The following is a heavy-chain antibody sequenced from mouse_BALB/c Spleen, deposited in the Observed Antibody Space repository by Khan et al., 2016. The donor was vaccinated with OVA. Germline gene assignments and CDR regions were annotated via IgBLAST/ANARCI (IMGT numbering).Heavy chain of an antibody. V-gene: IGHV1-77*01. J-gene: IGHJ3*01. CDR3: AGEWGAGIPY. CDR2: IYPGSNNT. CDR1: GYTFTDYN. Sequence: QIQLVQSGAELARPGASVKLSCKASGYTFTDYNINWVKQRTGQGLEWIGEIYPGSNNTYYNEKFKGKATLTADKSSSTAYMQLSSLTSEDSAVYFCAGEWGAGIPYWGQGTLVTVSA.